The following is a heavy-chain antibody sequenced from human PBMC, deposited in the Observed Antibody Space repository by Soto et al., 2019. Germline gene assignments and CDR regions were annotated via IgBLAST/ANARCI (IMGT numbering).Heavy chain of an antibody. Sequence: QVQLVQSGAEVKKPGSSVKVSCKASGGTFSSYAISWVRQAPGQGLEWMGGIIPIFGTANYAQKFQGRVMSTADESTSTAYMELSSLRSEDTAVYYCARTMIVVVRSYYYYGMDVWGQGTTVTVSS. CDR3: ARTMIVVVRSYYYYGMDV. CDR1: GGTFSSYA. CDR2: IIPIFGTA. V-gene: IGHV1-69*01. J-gene: IGHJ6*02. D-gene: IGHD3-22*01.